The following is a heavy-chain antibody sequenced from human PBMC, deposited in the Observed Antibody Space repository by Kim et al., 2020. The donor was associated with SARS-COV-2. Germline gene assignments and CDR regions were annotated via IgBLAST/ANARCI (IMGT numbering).Heavy chain of an antibody. CDR1: GYTFTSYG. CDR2: ISAYNGNT. J-gene: IGHJ6*03. D-gene: IGHD2-2*01. V-gene: IGHV1-18*01. CDR3: ARVVPAYYYYYMDV. Sequence: ASVKVSCKASGYTFTSYGISWVRQAPGQGLEWMGWISAYNGNTNYAQKLQGRVTMTTDTSTSTAYMELRSLRSDDTAVYYCARVVPAYYYYYMDVWGKGTTVTVSS.